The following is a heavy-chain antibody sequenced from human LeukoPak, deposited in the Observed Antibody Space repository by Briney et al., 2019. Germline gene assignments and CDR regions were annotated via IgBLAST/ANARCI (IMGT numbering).Heavy chain of an antibody. J-gene: IGHJ4*02. CDR2: ISAYNGNT. D-gene: IGHD2-15*01. Sequence: ASVKVSCKASGYTFTSYGISWVRQAPGQGLEWMGWISAYNGNTTYAQKFQGRVTLTRDMSTSTDYLELSSLRSEDTAVYYCARKGSSYCSGGSCYSEDYFDYWGQGTLVTVSS. CDR3: ARKGSSYCSGGSCYSEDYFDY. V-gene: IGHV1-18*01. CDR1: GYTFTSYG.